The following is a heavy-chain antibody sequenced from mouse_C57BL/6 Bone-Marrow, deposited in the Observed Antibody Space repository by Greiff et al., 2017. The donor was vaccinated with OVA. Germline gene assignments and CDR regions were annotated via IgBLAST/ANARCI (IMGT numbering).Heavy chain of an antibody. CDR1: GYTFTSYW. V-gene: IGHV1-55*01. CDR2: IYPGSGST. D-gene: IGHD1-1*01. J-gene: IGHJ2*01. Sequence: QVQLQQSGAELVKPGASVKMSCKASGYTFTSYWITWVKQRPGQGLEWIGDIYPGSGSTNYNEKFKSKATLTVDTSASTAYMQLSSLTSEDSAVYYWAEEYYGSRLDYWGQGTTLTDSS. CDR3: AEEYYGSRLDY.